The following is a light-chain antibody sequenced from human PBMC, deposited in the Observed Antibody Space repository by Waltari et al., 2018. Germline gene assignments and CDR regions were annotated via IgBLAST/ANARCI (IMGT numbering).Light chain of an antibody. J-gene: IGLJ2*01. V-gene: IGLV2-14*03. CDR2: DVS. CDR3: SSQSSNDVVL. Sequence: QSALTQPASVSGSPGQSITISCTGTSSDVGGYNSVSWYQDHPGQAPKVIIYDVSNRPSGFSDRFSGSKCCNTASLTISGLHAEDEADYYCSSQSSNDVVLFGGGTKLTVL. CDR1: SSDVGGYNS.